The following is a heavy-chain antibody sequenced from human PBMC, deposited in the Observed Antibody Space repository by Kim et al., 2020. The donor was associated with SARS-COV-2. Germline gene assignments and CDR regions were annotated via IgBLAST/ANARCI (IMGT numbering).Heavy chain of an antibody. CDR1: GFTFSSYA. V-gene: IGHV3-23*01. CDR2: ITGSGGST. D-gene: IGHD1-26*01. CDR3: SRRLRGRHFTLNY. J-gene: IGHJ4*01. Sequence: GGSLRLSCAASGFTFSSYAMTWVRQAPGKGLERVSSITGSGGSTYYPDPMKGRFTISCVNSNNTLYLQMKNLRADATAVYYCSRRLRGRHFTLNY.